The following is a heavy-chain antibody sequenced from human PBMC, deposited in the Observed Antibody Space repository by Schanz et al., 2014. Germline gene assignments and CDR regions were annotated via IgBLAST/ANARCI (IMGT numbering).Heavy chain of an antibody. CDR3: ARPSDSSWYMDV. V-gene: IGHV3-30*03. CDR2: ISYDGSNK. D-gene: IGHD2-21*02. Sequence: VQLVESGGGLVQPRGSLRLSCAASEFTFSSYGMHWVRQSPGKGLEWVALISYDGSNKYYADSVKGRFTISRDSSKNTLYLQMNSLRAEDTAVYYCARPSDSSWYMDVWGKGTTVTVSS. J-gene: IGHJ6*03. CDR1: EFTFSSYG.